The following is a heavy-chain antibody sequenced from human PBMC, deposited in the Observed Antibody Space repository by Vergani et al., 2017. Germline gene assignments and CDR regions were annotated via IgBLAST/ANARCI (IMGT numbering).Heavy chain of an antibody. CDR3: ASGIVGATRHSYYYMDV. V-gene: IGHV1-69*01. J-gene: IGHJ6*03. CDR1: GGTFSSYA. Sequence: QVQLVQSGAEVKKPGSSVKVSCKASGGTFSSYAISWVRQAPGQGLEWMGGIIPIFGTANYAQKFQGRVTITADESTSTAYMELSSLRSEDTAVYYCASGIVGATRHSYYYMDVWGKGTTVTVSS. CDR2: IIPIFGTA. D-gene: IGHD1-26*01.